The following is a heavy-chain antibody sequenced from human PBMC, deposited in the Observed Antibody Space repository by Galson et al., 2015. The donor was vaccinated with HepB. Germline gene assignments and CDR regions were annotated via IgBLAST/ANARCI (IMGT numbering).Heavy chain of an antibody. V-gene: IGHV4-59*08. CDR1: GGSISPYY. CDR2: IFHTGSA. CDR3: ARRRLGSGYGAFDL. D-gene: IGHD3-9*01. Sequence: ETLSLTCNVSGGSISPYYWGWIRRPPGQALEWIGYIFHTGSATYNPSLRSRVAMSVVTSKNQVSLVLDSVTAADTATYFCARRRLGSGYGAFDLWGQGTFITVSS. J-gene: IGHJ3*01.